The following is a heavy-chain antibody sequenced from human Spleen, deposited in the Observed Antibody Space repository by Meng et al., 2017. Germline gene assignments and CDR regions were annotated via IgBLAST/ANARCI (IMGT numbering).Heavy chain of an antibody. V-gene: IGHV4-31*03. J-gene: IGHJ4*02. Sequence: LRLSCTVSGGSISSGGYYWSWIRQHPGKGLEWIGYIYYSGSTYYNPSLKSRVTISVDTSKNQFSLKLSSVTAADTAVYYCARGYYDILTGSEYYFDYWGQGTLVTVSS. CDR3: ARGYYDILTGSEYYFDY. D-gene: IGHD3-9*01. CDR2: IYYSGST. CDR1: GGSISSGGYY.